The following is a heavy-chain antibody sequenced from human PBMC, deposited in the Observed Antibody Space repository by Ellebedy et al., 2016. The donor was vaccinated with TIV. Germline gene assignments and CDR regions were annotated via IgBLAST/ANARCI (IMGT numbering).Heavy chain of an antibody. D-gene: IGHD6-19*01. CDR3: ARDQGSGRGAFDY. Sequence: GESLKISCAASGFTFSSYGMHWVRQAPGKGLERVAVIWYDGSNKYYADSVKGRFTISRDNSKNTLYLQMNSLRAEDTAVYYCARDQGSGRGAFDYWGQGTLVTVSS. CDR2: IWYDGSNK. J-gene: IGHJ4*02. CDR1: GFTFSSYG. V-gene: IGHV3-33*01.